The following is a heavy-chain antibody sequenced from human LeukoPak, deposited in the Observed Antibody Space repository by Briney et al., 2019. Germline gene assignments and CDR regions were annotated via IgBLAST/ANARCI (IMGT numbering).Heavy chain of an antibody. CDR1: GFTFSSYW. J-gene: IGHJ4*02. CDR3: ARVDDYGSGSYFRFYFDY. Sequence: GGSLRLSCAASGFTFSSYWMSWVRQAPGKGLEWVANINQDGSEKYYVDSVKGRFTISRDNAKNSLYLQMNSLRAEDTAVYYCARVDDYGSGSYFRFYFDYWGQGTLVTVSS. CDR2: INQDGSEK. V-gene: IGHV3-7*05. D-gene: IGHD3-10*01.